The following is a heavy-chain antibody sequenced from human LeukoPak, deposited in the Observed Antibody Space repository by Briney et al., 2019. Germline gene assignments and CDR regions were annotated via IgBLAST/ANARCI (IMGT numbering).Heavy chain of an antibody. V-gene: IGHV3-9*01. J-gene: IGHJ4*02. Sequence: GGSLRLSCAASGFTFDDYAMHWVRQAPGKGLEWVSGISWNSGSIGYADSVKGRFTISRDNAKNSLYLQMNSLRAEDTAVYYCARERRYFDYWGQGTLVTVSS. CDR3: ARERRYFDY. D-gene: IGHD1-1*01. CDR1: GFTFDDYA. CDR2: ISWNSGSI.